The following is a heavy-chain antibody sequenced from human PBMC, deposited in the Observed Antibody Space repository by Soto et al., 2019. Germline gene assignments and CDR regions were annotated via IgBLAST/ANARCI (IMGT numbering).Heavy chain of an antibody. V-gene: IGHV1-3*01. Sequence: ASVKVSCKASGYTFTSYAMQWVRQAPGQRLEWMGWINAGNGNTKYSQKFQGRVTITRDTSASTAYMELGSLRSEDTAVYYCARGERYYYDTSGYFGFDYWGQGTLVTVSS. J-gene: IGHJ4*02. CDR2: INAGNGNT. CDR3: ARGERYYYDTSGYFGFDY. CDR1: GYTFTSYA. D-gene: IGHD3-22*01.